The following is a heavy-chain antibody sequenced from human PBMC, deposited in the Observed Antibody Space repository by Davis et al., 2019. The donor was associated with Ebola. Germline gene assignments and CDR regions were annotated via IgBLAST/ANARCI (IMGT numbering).Heavy chain of an antibody. CDR1: GDTASSNR. V-gene: IGHV6-1*01. Sequence: PSETLSLTCAISGDTASSNRWTWITQSPSRGLEWLGRTYYASKWYSDYAVSVKSRITINPNTSKNQFSLQLSSGTPEDTAVYYCVRGWGRSGLGVWGQGTTVTVSS. J-gene: IGHJ6*02. CDR3: VRGWGRSGLGV. D-gene: IGHD1-26*01. CDR2: TYYASKWYS.